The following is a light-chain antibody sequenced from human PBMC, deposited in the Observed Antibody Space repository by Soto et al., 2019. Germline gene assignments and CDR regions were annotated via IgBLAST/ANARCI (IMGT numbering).Light chain of an antibody. CDR1: SSDVGGYNF. J-gene: IGLJ3*02. CDR2: EVS. V-gene: IGLV2-14*01. Sequence: QSALTQPASVSGSPGQSITISCTGTSSDVGGYNFVSWYQQHPGKAPRLIIYEVSSRPSGVTYRFSGSKSSNTASLTISGLMDEEEADFFCSSYTLMHTLVLFGGGTKLTVL. CDR3: SSYTLMHTLVL.